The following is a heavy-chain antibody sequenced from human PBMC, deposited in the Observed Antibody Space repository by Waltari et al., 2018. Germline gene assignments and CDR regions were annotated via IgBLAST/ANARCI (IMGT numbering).Heavy chain of an antibody. V-gene: IGHV4-34*02. J-gene: IGHJ3*02. CDR3: ARTILFTISAFDI. CDR1: GGSFSCYY. CDR2: ISHTGIT. Sequence: QVQLQQWGAGLLKPSETLSLTCAVYGGSFSCYYWSWIRQPPGKGLEWIGEISHTGITSYNPSLKSRVSISIDTSRNQFSLKLNSVTAADTAVYYCARTILFTISAFDIWGQGTLVPVSS. D-gene: IGHD3-3*01.